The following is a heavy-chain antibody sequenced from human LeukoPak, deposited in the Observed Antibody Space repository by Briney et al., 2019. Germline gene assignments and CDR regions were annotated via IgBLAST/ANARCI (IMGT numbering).Heavy chain of an antibody. Sequence: GSLRLSFAASGFTFSNSTMNWVRQTPEKGLEWVSSISSSSTFIYYADSVKGRFTISRDNSKNTLYLQMNSLRAEDTAVYYCAKGARGYFDYWGQGTLVTVSS. CDR2: ISSSSTFI. V-gene: IGHV3-21*04. CDR1: GFTFSNST. J-gene: IGHJ4*02. CDR3: AKGARGYFDY. D-gene: IGHD3-10*01.